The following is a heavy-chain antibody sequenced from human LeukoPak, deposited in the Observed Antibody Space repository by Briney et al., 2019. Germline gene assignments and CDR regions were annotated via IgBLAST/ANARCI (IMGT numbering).Heavy chain of an antibody. J-gene: IGHJ5*02. CDR1: GGSFSGYF. D-gene: IGHD4-17*01. CDR2: INHSGST. Sequence: SETLSLTCAVYGGSFSGYFWSWIRQPPGKGLEWIGEINHSGSTNYNPSLKSRVTISVDTSKNQFSLKLSSVTAADTAVYSCARGLTTVTTFNWFDPWGQGILVTVSS. CDR3: ARGLTTVTTFNWFDP. V-gene: IGHV4-34*01.